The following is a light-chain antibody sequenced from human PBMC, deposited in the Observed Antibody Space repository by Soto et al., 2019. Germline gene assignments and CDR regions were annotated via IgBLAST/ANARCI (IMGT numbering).Light chain of an antibody. Sequence: IVLTQSPGTLSLSPGERVTLSCRASQSFRNNYLAWYQQKPGQAPRLLISAASSRATGITDRFSGSGSGTDFTLSISRLEPEDFEVYYCQQYDNSWGTFGPGTKVDIX. CDR1: QSFRNNY. V-gene: IGKV3-20*01. CDR3: QQYDNSWGT. J-gene: IGKJ3*01. CDR2: AAS.